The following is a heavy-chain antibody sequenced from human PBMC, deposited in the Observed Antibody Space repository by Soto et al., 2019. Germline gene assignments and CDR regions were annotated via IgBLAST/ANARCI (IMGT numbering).Heavy chain of an antibody. Sequence: ASVKVSFASSRYRIICYFLHWVRQAPGQGLEWMGWISPDSGGTNYAQKFRGWVTMTRDKSISTAYMELSSLRSDDTAVYYCGRRFSSSSSHVDYWGQGTLVTVSS. CDR2: ISPDSGGT. V-gene: IGHV1-2*04. CDR3: GRRFSSSSSHVDY. D-gene: IGHD6-6*01. CDR1: RYRIICYF. J-gene: IGHJ4*02.